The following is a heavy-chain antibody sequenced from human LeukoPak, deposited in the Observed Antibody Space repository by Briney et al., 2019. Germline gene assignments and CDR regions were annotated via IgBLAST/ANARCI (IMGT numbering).Heavy chain of an antibody. D-gene: IGHD3-10*01. CDR2: IYYSGST. CDR3: ARGALLWFGGPYYMDV. V-gene: IGHV4-59*01. J-gene: IGHJ6*03. Sequence: SETLSLTCTVSGGSISSYYWSWIRQPPGKGLEWIGYIYYSGSTNYNPSLKSRVTISVDTSKNQFSLKLSSVTAADTAVYYCARGALLWFGGPYYMDVWGKGTTVTVSS. CDR1: GGSISSYY.